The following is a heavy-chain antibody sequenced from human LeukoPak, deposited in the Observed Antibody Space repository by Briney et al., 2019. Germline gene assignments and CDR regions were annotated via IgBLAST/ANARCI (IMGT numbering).Heavy chain of an antibody. CDR1: GYTFTSHY. CDR2: INPSGGST. J-gene: IGHJ5*02. V-gene: IGHV1-46*01. Sequence: GASVKVSCKASGYTFTSHYMHWVRQAPGQGLEWMGIINPSGGSTSYAQKFQGRVTMTRDTSTSTVYMELSSLRSEDTAVYYCARERGLVGATPAWFDPWGQGTLVTVSS. CDR3: ARERGLVGATPAWFDP. D-gene: IGHD1-26*01.